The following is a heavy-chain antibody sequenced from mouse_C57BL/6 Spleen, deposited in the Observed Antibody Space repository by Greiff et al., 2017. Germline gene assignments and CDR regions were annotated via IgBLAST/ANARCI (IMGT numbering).Heavy chain of an antibody. J-gene: IGHJ3*01. V-gene: IGHV1-81*01. CDR1: GYTFTSYG. D-gene: IGHD1-1*01. Sequence: VQLQQSGAELARPGASVKLSCKASGYTFTSYGISWVKQRTGQGLEWIGEIYPRSGNTYYNEKFKGNVILTADKSSSTAYMELRSLTSEDSAVYFCADYYGSSSWFAYWGQGTLVTVSA. CDR3: ADYYGSSSWFAY. CDR2: IYPRSGNT.